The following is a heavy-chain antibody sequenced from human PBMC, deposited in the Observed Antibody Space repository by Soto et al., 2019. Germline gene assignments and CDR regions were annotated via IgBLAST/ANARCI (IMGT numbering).Heavy chain of an antibody. V-gene: IGHV4-39*01. Sequence: SETLSLTCTVSGGSISSSSYYWGWIRQPPGKGLEWIATVHYSGSTYYTPSLKSRVTISADTSNNQFSLRLNSVTAADTAVYYCARQHYYDSSGYYTWNWGQGTLVTVSS. J-gene: IGHJ4*02. CDR1: GGSISSSSYY. CDR2: VHYSGST. CDR3: ARQHYYDSSGYYTWN. D-gene: IGHD3-22*01.